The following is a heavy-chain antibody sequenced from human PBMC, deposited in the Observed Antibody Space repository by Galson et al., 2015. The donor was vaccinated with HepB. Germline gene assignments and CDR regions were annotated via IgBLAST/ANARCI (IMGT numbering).Heavy chain of an antibody. Sequence: SVKVSCKASGYTFTGYYMHWVRQAPGQGLEWMGWINPNSGGTNYAQKFQGRVTMTRDTSISTAYMELSRLRSDDTAVYYCARRVNIVVVPAAPFKDNWFDPWGQGTLVTVSS. CDR3: ARRVNIVVVPAAPFKDNWFDP. CDR2: INPNSGGT. J-gene: IGHJ5*02. V-gene: IGHV1-2*02. D-gene: IGHD2-2*01. CDR1: GYTFTGYY.